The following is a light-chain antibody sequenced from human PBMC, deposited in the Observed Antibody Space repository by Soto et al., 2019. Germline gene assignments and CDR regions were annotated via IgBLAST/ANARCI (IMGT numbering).Light chain of an antibody. CDR2: EVS. J-gene: IGLJ1*01. CDR1: SSDVGGYNY. Sequence: QSVLTQPASVSGSPGQSITISCTGTSSDVGGYNYVSWYQQHTGKAPKLMIYEVSNRPSGVSNRFSGSKSGNTASLTISGLQAEDEADYYCSSYTSSSTLYFFGTGTKLTVL. V-gene: IGLV2-14*01. CDR3: SSYTSSSTLYF.